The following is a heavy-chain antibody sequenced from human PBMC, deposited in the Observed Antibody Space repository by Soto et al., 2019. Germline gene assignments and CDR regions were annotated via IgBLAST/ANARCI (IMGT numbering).Heavy chain of an antibody. D-gene: IGHD6-13*01. V-gene: IGHV3-30*18. CDR2: ISYDGSDK. CDR1: GFTFSSYG. J-gene: IGHJ4*02. CDR3: ANVCSSWYGIY. Sequence: QVQLVESGGGVVQPGRSLRLSCAASGFTFSSYGFHWVRQAPGKGLEWVALISYDGSDKYYADSVKGRFTISRDNFKNTLYLQMNSLRAEDTAVYDCANVCSSWYGIYWGQGTLVTVSS.